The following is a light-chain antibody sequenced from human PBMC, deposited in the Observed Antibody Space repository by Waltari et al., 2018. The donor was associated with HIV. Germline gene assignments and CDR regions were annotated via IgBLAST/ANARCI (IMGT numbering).Light chain of an antibody. J-gene: IGLJ2*01. CDR1: TSEVGPQE. Sequence: QAGLPQHPSVSKDLRPTATPTCAGRTSEVGPQERTWLQQHQGHPPKALSDRNNNRPSGISDRFSASRSGNTASLTITGLQPEDEADYYCAAWDNGLNAVVFGGGTRLNVL. V-gene: IGLV10-54*04. CDR3: AAWDNGLNAVV. CDR2: RNN.